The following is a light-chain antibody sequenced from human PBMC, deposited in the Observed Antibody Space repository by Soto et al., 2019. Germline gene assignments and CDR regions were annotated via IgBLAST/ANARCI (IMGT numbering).Light chain of an antibody. CDR1: QGVSSY. CDR2: DAS. V-gene: IGKV3-11*01. Sequence: EIVLTQSPATLSLSPGERATLSCRASQGVSSYLAWYQQKPGQAHRLLIYDASNMATGIPARFSGSGSGTDFTVTISSLEPEHFAVYYCQQRSNWRPGYTFGQGTKLEIK. CDR3: QQRSNWRPGYT. J-gene: IGKJ2*01.